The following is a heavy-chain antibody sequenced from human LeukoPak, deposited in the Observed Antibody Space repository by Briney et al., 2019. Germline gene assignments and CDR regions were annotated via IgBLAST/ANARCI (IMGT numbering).Heavy chain of an antibody. Sequence: GGSLRLSCAASGFTFSYYTMHWVRQAPGKGLEWVAVISYDGSNEYYADSVKGRFTISRDNSKNTLYVQMNSLRVEDTAVYYCARVLNYYDSSGYYFSYWGQGTLVTVSS. D-gene: IGHD3-22*01. V-gene: IGHV3-30-3*01. CDR3: ARVLNYYDSSGYYFSY. CDR2: ISYDGSNE. J-gene: IGHJ4*02. CDR1: GFTFSYYT.